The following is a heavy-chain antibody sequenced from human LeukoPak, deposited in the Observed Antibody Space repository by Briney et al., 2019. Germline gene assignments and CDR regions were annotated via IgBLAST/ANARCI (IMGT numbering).Heavy chain of an antibody. CDR2: IDHSGGST. CDR1: GYTFTRYY. D-gene: IGHD3-10*01. V-gene: IGHV1-46*01. Sequence: AAVNVSCMASGYTFTRYYMHRVRQAPGQGREGMGIIDHSGGSTSYAQKFQARGTMTRHTCTVTVSVELRSQRCERTAVWCGARAPYGSGSYYTTTFDPWGQGTLVTVSS. J-gene: IGHJ5*02. CDR3: ARAPYGSGSYYTTTFDP.